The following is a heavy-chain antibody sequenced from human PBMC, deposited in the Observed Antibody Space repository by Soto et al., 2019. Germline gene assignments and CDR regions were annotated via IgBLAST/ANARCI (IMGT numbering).Heavy chain of an antibody. CDR1: GFTFSDYY. CDR2: ISSTSTYT. Sequence: QVHLVESGGGLVKPGGSLRLSCTASGFTFSDYYMSWIRQAPGKGLKWISYISSTSTYTNYADSVKGRFTISRDNAKNSLYLQMNSLRDEDTAVYYCVRDLGWSPLWEYWGQGTLVTVSS. CDR3: VRDLGWSPLWEY. J-gene: IGHJ4*02. D-gene: IGHD1-26*01. V-gene: IGHV3-11*05.